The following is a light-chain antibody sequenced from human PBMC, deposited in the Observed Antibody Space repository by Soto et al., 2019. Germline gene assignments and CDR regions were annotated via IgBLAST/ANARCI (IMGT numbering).Light chain of an antibody. V-gene: IGKV1-5*03. CDR1: QNIDRW. CDR3: QHYNSYPWT. Sequence: DIQMTQSPSTLSASLGDRVTITCRASQNIDRWLAWYQQKPGKAPNLLIYGASSLESGVPSRFSGSGSGTEFTLTISSLRPDDFATYYCQHYNSYPWTFGQGTKVEIK. J-gene: IGKJ1*01. CDR2: GAS.